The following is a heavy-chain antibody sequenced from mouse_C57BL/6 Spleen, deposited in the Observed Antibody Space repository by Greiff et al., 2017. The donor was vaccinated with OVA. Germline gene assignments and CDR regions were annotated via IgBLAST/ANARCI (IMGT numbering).Heavy chain of an antibody. J-gene: IGHJ4*01. Sequence: VKLVESGAELARPGASVKMSCKASGYTFTSYTMHWVKQRPGQGLEWIGYINPSSGYTKYNQKFKDKATLTADKSSSTAYMQLSSLTSEDSAVYYCARNYSFAMDYWGQGTSVTVSS. V-gene: IGHV1-4*01. CDR3: ARNYSFAMDY. CDR2: INPSSGYT. CDR1: GYTFTSYT. D-gene: IGHD2-12*01.